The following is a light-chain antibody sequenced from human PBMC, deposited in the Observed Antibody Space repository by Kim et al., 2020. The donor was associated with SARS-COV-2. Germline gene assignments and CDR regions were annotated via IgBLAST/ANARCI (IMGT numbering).Light chain of an antibody. V-gene: IGKV1-27*01. J-gene: IGKJ1*01. Sequence: AAVGDRITITCRASQGLSKNLAWYQQKPGKVPKFLINAASTLQSGVPSRFSSSGSGTHFTLTINSLQPEDVATYYCQKFTGDPWTFGQGTKVDIK. CDR1: QGLSKN. CDR2: AAS. CDR3: QKFTGDPWT.